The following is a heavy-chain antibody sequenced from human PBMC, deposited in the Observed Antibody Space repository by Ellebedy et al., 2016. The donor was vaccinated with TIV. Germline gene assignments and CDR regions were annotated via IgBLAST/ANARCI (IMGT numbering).Heavy chain of an antibody. CDR3: ARDFGYYDSSGYHHYYGMDV. D-gene: IGHD3-22*01. Sequence: SETLSLTXSVSGGSINTSAYYWGWIRQPPGKGLEWIGRIYSSGTTNYNPSLKRRLTMSVDTSKNQFSLRLSSVSAADTAVYFCARDFGYYDSSGYHHYYGMDVWGQGTTVTVSS. V-gene: IGHV4-39*07. CDR1: GGSINTSAYY. J-gene: IGHJ6*02. CDR2: IYSSGTT.